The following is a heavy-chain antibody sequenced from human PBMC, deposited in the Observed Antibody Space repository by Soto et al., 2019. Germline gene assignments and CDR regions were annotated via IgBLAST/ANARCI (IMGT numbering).Heavy chain of an antibody. Sequence: QVQLVESGGGVVQPGESLRLSCAASGFTFSGFGLHWVRQAPGKGLEWVAVVWYDGGNEYYADSMKGRFTISRDNSKNTLYLQLNSLRAEDTAVYYCVRDWGYCSGGSCYSYAMDVWGQGTTVTVSS. D-gene: IGHD2-15*01. V-gene: IGHV3-33*01. CDR3: VRDWGYCSGGSCYSYAMDV. CDR2: VWYDGGNE. CDR1: GFTFSGFG. J-gene: IGHJ6*02.